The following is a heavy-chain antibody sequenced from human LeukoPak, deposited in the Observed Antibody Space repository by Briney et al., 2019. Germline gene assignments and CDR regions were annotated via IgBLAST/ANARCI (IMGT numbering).Heavy chain of an antibody. Sequence: GGSLRLSCAASGFSFSTYTMNWVRQAPGKGLEWVSAINGRGDSTFYADSVKGQFTISRDNSKSTVYLQMNSLRADDTAVYYCAKERQAGDYFTSDFWGQGTLVTVSS. CDR2: INGRGDST. D-gene: IGHD4-17*01. J-gene: IGHJ4*02. V-gene: IGHV3-23*01. CDR1: GFSFSTYT. CDR3: AKERQAGDYFTSDF.